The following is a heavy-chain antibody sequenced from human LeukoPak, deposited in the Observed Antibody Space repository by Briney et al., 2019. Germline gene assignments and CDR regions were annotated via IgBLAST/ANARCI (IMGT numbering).Heavy chain of an antibody. CDR1: GFTFSTHA. D-gene: IGHD4-17*01. Sequence: GGSLRLSCAASGFTFSTHAMIWVRQVPGKGLEGVSSISDSGSRAYYADSVKGRFTVSRDNSKKTVFLQMNSLRAEDTAVYYCAKVKSVTDYYWYGMDVWGQGATVTVSS. CDR2: ISDSGSRA. V-gene: IGHV3-23*01. J-gene: IGHJ6*02. CDR3: AKVKSVTDYYWYGMDV.